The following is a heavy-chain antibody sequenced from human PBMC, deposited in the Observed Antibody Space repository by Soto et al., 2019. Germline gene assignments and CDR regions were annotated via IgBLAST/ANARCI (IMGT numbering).Heavy chain of an antibody. CDR1: GGTFSSYT. V-gene: IGHV1-69*02. CDR2: IIPILGIA. CDR3: ARGGIVVVTAIQYSWFDP. J-gene: IGHJ5*02. Sequence: QVQLVQSGAEVKKPGSSVKVSCKASGGTFSSYTISWVRQAPGQGLEWMGRIIPILGIANYAQKFQGRVTITADKSTSTAYRELSSLRSEDTAVYYCARGGIVVVTAIQYSWFDPWGQGTLVTVSS. D-gene: IGHD2-21*02.